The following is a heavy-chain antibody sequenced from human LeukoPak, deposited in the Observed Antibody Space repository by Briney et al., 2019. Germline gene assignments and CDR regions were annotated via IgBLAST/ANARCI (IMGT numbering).Heavy chain of an antibody. CDR2: INLLSGGT. V-gene: IGHV1-2*02. CDR3: ARDGYSYGYAHFFDY. J-gene: IGHJ4*02. Sequence: INLLSGGTYYAQKFQGRVTMTRDTSISTVYMELSRLRSDDTAVYYCARDGYSYGYAHFFDYWGQGTLVTVSS. D-gene: IGHD5-18*01.